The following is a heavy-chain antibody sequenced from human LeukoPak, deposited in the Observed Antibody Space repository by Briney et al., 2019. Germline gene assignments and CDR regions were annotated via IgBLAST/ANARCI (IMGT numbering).Heavy chain of an antibody. V-gene: IGHV4-34*01. D-gene: IGHD3-10*01. CDR2: INHSGST. J-gene: IGHJ4*02. CDR3: ARRRYYGSGRPSTSKD. Sequence: PSETLSLTCAVYGGSLSGYYWSWIRQPPGKGLEWIGEINHSGSTNYNPPLKSRVTISVDTSKNQFSLKLSSVTAADTAVYYCARRRYYGSGRPSTSKDWGQGTLVTVSS. CDR1: GGSLSGYY.